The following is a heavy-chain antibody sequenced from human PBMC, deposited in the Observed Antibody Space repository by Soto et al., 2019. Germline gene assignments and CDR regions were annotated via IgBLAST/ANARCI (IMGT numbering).Heavy chain of an antibody. V-gene: IGHV3-21*01. Sequence: GGSLRLSCAGSGFSFASYSMNWVRQAPGKGLEWVSSISGGSDYIYYGDSVKGRFTISRDNAKNSVHLQMNSLRDEDTALYYCARGNGFPMNYYGMAVWGQGTTVTVSS. CDR2: ISGGSDYI. CDR1: GFSFASYS. D-gene: IGHD4-17*01. CDR3: ARGNGFPMNYYGMAV. J-gene: IGHJ6*02.